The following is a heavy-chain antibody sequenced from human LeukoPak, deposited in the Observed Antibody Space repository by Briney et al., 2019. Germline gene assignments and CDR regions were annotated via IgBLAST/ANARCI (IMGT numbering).Heavy chain of an antibody. CDR2: IYHSGST. D-gene: IGHD1-26*01. J-gene: IGHJ3*02. Sequence: SETLSLTCAVSGGSISSSNWWSWVRQPPGKGLEWIGEIYHSGSTNYNPSLKSRVTISVDKSKNQFSLKLSSVTAADTAVYYCARPRGSYGNSDAFDIWGQGTMVTVSS. CDR3: ARPRGSYGNSDAFDI. V-gene: IGHV4-4*02. CDR1: GGSISSSNW.